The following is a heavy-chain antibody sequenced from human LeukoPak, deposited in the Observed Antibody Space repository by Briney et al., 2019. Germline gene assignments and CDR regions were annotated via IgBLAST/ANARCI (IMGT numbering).Heavy chain of an antibody. D-gene: IGHD2-2*01. CDR2: IYYSGST. J-gene: IGHJ4*02. V-gene: IGHV4-39*01. CDR1: GGSISSSSYY. CDR3: ASHPLPAAFSDY. Sequence: SETLSLTCTVSGGSISSSSYYWGWIRQPPGKGLERIGSIYYSGSTYYNPSLKSRVTISVDTSKNQFSLKLSSVTAADTAVYYCASHPLPAAFSDYWGQGTLVTVSS.